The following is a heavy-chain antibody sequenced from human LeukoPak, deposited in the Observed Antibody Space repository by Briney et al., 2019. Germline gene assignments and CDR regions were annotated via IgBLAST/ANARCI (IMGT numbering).Heavy chain of an antibody. Sequence: SETLSLTCAVSDYSISSAYYGGWIRQPPGKGLEWIGSIYHSGNTDYNPSLKSRVTISVDTSKNQFSLKLRSVTAADTAVYYCARDQAYCGGDCYFDFWGQGTLVTVSS. CDR3: ARDQAYCGGDCYFDF. D-gene: IGHD2-21*02. CDR2: IYHSGNT. J-gene: IGHJ4*02. CDR1: DYSISSAYY. V-gene: IGHV4-38-2*02.